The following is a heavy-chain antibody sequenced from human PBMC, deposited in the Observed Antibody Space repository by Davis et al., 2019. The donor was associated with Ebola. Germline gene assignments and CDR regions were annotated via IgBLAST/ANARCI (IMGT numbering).Heavy chain of an antibody. CDR2: IGVNDVET. D-gene: IGHD1-26*01. CDR3: GPTGRLTYGLDV. J-gene: IGHJ6*02. V-gene: IGHV3-23*01. Sequence: GESLKISCIGSGFTFNNYPLTWVRQTSGKGLEWISTIGVNDVETFYADSVKGRFTISRDSSQNTVYLQMNSLRPEDTAVYFRGPTGRLTYGLDVWGQGTTVTVSS. CDR1: GFTFNNYP.